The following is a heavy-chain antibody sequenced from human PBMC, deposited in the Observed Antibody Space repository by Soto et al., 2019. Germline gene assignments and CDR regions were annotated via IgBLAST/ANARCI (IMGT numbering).Heavy chain of an antibody. D-gene: IGHD2-2*01. CDR1: GYTFTGYY. J-gene: IGHJ6*02. V-gene: IGHV1-2*02. Sequence: QVQLVQSGAEVMKPGASVRVSCKASGYTFTGYYIHWVRQAPGQGLEWMGWINPTSGDTSFAQKFHGRVTVTRDTSITTAYMQLSRLTSDDTAVYFCARGHCISTICYGKYYYAMDVCGQGTTVTVSS. CDR2: INPTSGDT. CDR3: ARGHCISTICYGKYYYAMDV.